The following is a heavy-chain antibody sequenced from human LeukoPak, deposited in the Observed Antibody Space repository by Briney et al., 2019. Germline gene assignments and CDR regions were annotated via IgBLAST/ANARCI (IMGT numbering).Heavy chain of an antibody. CDR2: IYTSGST. V-gene: IGHV4-4*07. J-gene: IGHJ4*02. CDR3: AKIIAVAGHASFDY. CDR1: GGSISSYY. Sequence: SETLSLTCTVSGGSISSYYWSWIRQPAGKGLEWIGRIYTSGSTNYNPSLKSRVTMSVDTSKNQFSLKLSSVTAADTAVYYCAKIIAVAGHASFDYWGQGTLVTVSS. D-gene: IGHD6-19*01.